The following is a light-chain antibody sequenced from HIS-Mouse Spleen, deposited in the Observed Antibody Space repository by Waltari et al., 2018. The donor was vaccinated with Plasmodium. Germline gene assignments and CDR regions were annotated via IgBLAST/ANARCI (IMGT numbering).Light chain of an antibody. Sequence: QSALTQPASVSGSPGQSITIPCPGPSSHVGRYNFVSWYQQHPGKAPKLMIYDVSNRPSGVSNRFSGSKSGNTASLTISGLQAEDEADYYCSSYTSSSTLVFGGGTKLTVL. CDR3: SSYTSSSTLV. CDR1: SSHVGRYNF. J-gene: IGLJ2*01. V-gene: IGLV2-14*03. CDR2: DVS.